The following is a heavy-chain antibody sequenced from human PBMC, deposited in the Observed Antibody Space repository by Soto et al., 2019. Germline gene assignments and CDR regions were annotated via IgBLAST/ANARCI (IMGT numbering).Heavy chain of an antibody. CDR1: GGSISSGDYY. J-gene: IGHJ4*02. CDR2: IYYSGST. V-gene: IGHV4-30-4*01. D-gene: IGHD3-10*01. CDR3: ASKNWTYGSGSLDY. Sequence: QVQLQESGPGLVKPSQTLSLTCTVSGGSISSGDYYWSWIRQPPGKGLEWIGYIYYSGSTYYNPSPKSRVTFSVDTSKTQFSLQLSSVTAADTAVYYCASKNWTYGSGSLDYWGQGTLVTVSS.